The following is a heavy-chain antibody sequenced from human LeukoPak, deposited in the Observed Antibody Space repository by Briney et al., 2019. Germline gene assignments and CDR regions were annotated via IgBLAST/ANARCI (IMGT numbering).Heavy chain of an antibody. CDR1: GDSISSYY. V-gene: IGHV4-59*01. Sequence: PSETLSLTCTVSGDSISSYYWSWIRQPPGKGLEWIGGIYYTGNTNYNPSLKSRVTISLDTSKHQFSLKLTSVTAADTAVYYCARGAYDSGSYQYFFDYWGQGTLVTVSS. CDR2: IYYTGNT. CDR3: ARGAYDSGSYQYFFDY. D-gene: IGHD3-10*01. J-gene: IGHJ4*02.